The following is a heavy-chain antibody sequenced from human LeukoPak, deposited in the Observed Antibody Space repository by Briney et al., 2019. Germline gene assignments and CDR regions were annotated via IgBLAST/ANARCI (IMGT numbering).Heavy chain of an antibody. D-gene: IGHD6-19*01. CDR1: GFTVSNNH. CDR3: ARDKTEQWLVLEAFDI. CDR2: IHSADTT. J-gene: IGHJ3*02. V-gene: IGHV3-53*01. Sequence: GGSLRLSCAASGFTVSNNHMNWVRQAPGKGLEWVSVIHSADTTYYADSVKGRFTISRDNSKNTLYLQMNSLRAEDTAVYYCARDKTEQWLVLEAFDIWGQGTVVTVSS.